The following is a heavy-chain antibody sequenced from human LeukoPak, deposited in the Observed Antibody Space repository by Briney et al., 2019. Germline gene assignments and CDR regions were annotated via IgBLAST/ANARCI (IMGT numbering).Heavy chain of an antibody. CDR2: INPNSGGT. CDR1: GYTFTGYY. V-gene: IGHV1-2*02. CDR3: ARREGYCSGGTCDY. Sequence: ASVKVSCKASGYTFTGYYMHWVRQAPGQGLEWMGWINPNSGGTNYAQKFQGRITMTRDTSISTAYMELSRLRSDDTAVYYCARREGYCSGGTCDYWGQGTLVTVSS. D-gene: IGHD2-15*01. J-gene: IGHJ4*02.